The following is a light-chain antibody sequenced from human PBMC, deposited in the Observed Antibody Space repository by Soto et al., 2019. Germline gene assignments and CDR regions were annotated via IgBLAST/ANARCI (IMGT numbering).Light chain of an antibody. Sequence: EMVLTQSPATLSLSPGERATLSCRASQSVSSNLAWYQQKPGQAPRPLIYGASTRATGIPARFSGSGSGTEFTLTISSLQSEDFAVYQCQQYNNWPKTFGHGTKVDI. J-gene: IGKJ1*01. CDR2: GAS. CDR1: QSVSSN. V-gene: IGKV3-15*01. CDR3: QQYNNWPKT.